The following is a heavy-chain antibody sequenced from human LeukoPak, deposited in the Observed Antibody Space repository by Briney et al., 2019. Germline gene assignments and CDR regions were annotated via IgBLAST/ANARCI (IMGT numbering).Heavy chain of an antibody. CDR1: GYSISSGNY. D-gene: IGHD1-26*01. J-gene: IGHJ4*02. Sequence: PSETLSLTCTVSGYSISSGNYWGWIRQPPGKGLEWIGNIYHGGSTYYNPSLKSRVTISVDTSKNQFSLKLNSVTAADTAVYYCARVWIDSGIYYDDRGAFDYWGQGTLVTVSS. CDR2: IYHGGST. V-gene: IGHV4-38-2*02. CDR3: ARVWIDSGIYYDDRGAFDY.